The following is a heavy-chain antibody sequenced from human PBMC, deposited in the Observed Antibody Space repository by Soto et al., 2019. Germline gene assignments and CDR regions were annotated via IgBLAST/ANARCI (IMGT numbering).Heavy chain of an antibody. CDR1: DHTFTYYG. CDR2: ISGSNGNT. D-gene: IGHD2-8*02. J-gene: IGHJ6*02. V-gene: IGHV1-18*01. Sequence: QVQLLQSGGEVKKPGASVKVSCNSSDHTFTYYGINWVQRAPGQGLEWLGWISGSNGNTKYAQKLQDRIAMSSDPSTTSAYMEMRSLTSDDTAVYFCAATGGDYSGLDVWGQGTTVTVAS. CDR3: AATGGDYSGLDV.